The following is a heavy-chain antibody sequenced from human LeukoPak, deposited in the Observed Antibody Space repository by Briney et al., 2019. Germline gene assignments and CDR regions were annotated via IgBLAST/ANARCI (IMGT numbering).Heavy chain of an antibody. J-gene: IGHJ5*02. CDR1: GASINSGSFY. D-gene: IGHD3-9*01. CDR3: ARVRYFDYNWFDP. CDR2: IYPSGST. Sequence: NPSQTLSLTYTVSGASINSGSFYWVWIRQTAGKGLEWIGRIYPSGSTNYNPSLKSRVTLSVDTSKNQFSLNLSSVTAADTAVYYCARVRYFDYNWFDPWGQGILVTVSS. V-gene: IGHV4-61*02.